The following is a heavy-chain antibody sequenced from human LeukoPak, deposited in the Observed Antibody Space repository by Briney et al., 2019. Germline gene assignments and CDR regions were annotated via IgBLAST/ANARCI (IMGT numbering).Heavy chain of an antibody. V-gene: IGHV4-59*08. J-gene: IGHJ3*02. D-gene: IGHD2-8*01. Sequence: SETLSLTCTVSGGSISSYYWSWIRQPPGKGLEWIGYIYYSGSTNYNPSLKSRVTMSVDTSKNQFSLQLSSVTAADTAVYYCARLREGVFDIWGLGTMVTVSS. CDR3: ARLREGVFDI. CDR1: GGSISSYY. CDR2: IYYSGST.